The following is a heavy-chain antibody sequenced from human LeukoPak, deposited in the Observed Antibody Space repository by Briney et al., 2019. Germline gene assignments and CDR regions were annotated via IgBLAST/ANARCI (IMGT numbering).Heavy chain of an antibody. V-gene: IGHV1-46*01. CDR3: ARVWGTTGYFDY. D-gene: IGHD4-17*01. J-gene: IGHJ4*02. CDR1: GYTFTSYF. Sequence: ASVKVSCKASGYTFTSYFMHWVRQAPGQGLEWMGIINPSGGSTSYAQKFQGRVTMTRDTSTSTVYMELSSLRSEDTAVYYCARVWGTTGYFDYWGQGTLVTVSS. CDR2: INPSGGST.